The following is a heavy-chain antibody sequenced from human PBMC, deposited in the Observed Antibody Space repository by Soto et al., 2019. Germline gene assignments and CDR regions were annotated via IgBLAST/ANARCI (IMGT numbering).Heavy chain of an antibody. CDR2: IYYSGST. CDR3: ARASLGYDAYYFDY. Sequence: SETLSLTCTVSGGSISSYYWSWIRQPTGKGLEWIGYIYYSGSTNYNPSLKSRVTISVDTSKNQFSLKLSSVTAADTAVYYCARASLGYDAYYFDYWGQGTLVTVSS. J-gene: IGHJ4*02. CDR1: GGSISSYY. V-gene: IGHV4-59*01. D-gene: IGHD5-12*01.